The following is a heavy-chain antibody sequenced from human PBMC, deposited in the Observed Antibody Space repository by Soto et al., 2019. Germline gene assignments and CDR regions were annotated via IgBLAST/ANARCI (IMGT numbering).Heavy chain of an antibody. V-gene: IGHV3-23*01. D-gene: IGHD6-19*01. CDR2: ISGSGGST. J-gene: IGHJ6*02. CDR1: GFTFSSYA. Sequence: GGSLRLSCAASGFTFSSYAMSWVRQAPGRGLEWVSAISGSGGSTYYADSVKGRFTISRDNSKNTLYLQMNSLGAEDTAVYYCAAFAGEQWLVRYHGMDVWGQGTTVTVSS. CDR3: AAFAGEQWLVRYHGMDV.